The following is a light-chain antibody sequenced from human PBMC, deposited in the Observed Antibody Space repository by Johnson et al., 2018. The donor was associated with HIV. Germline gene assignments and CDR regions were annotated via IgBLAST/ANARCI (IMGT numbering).Light chain of an antibody. CDR3: GTWDSSLSVFYV. CDR1: SSNIGNNY. J-gene: IGLJ1*01. V-gene: IGLV1-51*02. CDR2: ENN. Sequence: QSVVTQPPSVSAAPGQKVTISCSGSSSNIGNNYVSWYQQLPGTAPKLLIYENNKRPSGIPDRFSGSKSGTSATLGITGLQTGDEADYYCGTWDSSLSVFYVFGTGTKVTVL.